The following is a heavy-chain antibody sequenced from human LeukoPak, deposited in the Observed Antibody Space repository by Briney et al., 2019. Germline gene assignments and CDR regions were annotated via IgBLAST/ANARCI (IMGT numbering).Heavy chain of an antibody. J-gene: IGHJ4*02. CDR3: AKGIYGDHYFDY. CDR2: VSFDGSNK. V-gene: IGHV3-30*18. D-gene: IGHD4-17*01. Sequence: GGSLRLSCAASGFTFSSYGMHWVRQAPGKGLEWVAVVSFDGSNKYYADSVKGRFTISRDNSKNTVSLQMNSLRAEDTAVYYCAKGIYGDHYFDYWGQGTLVTVSS. CDR1: GFTFSSYG.